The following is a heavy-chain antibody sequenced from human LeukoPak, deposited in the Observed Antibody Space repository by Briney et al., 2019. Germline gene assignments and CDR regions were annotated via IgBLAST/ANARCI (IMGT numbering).Heavy chain of an antibody. D-gene: IGHD4-17*01. CDR3: ARVVRGAVTSNCFDP. V-gene: IGHV4-59*01. J-gene: IGHJ5*02. CDR2: ISNSGTT. CDR1: GGSISSYY. Sequence: SETLSLTCTVSGGSISSYYWSWIRQAPGKGLEWIGYISNSGTTDYNPSLKSRVTMSVDTSNNEFSLRLTSVTAADTAMYYCARVVRGAVTSNCFDPWGQGTLVTVSS.